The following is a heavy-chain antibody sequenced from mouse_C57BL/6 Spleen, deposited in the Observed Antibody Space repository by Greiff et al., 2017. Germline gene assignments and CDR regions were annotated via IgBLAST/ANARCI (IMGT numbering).Heavy chain of an antibody. CDR3: ARDGYYVGDY. CDR2: ISSGSSTI. J-gene: IGHJ4*01. CDR1: GFTFSDYG. V-gene: IGHV5-17*01. Sequence: EVMLVESGGGLVKPGGSLKLSCAASGFTFSDYGMHWVRQAPEKGLEWVAYISSGSSTIYYADTVKGRFTISRDNAKNTLFLQMTSLRSEDTAMYYCARDGYYVGDYWGQGTSVTVSS. D-gene: IGHD2-3*01.